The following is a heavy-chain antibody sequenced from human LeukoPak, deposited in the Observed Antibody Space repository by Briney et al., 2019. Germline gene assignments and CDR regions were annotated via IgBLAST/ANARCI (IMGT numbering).Heavy chain of an antibody. D-gene: IGHD3-10*01. CDR1: GFTFSSYA. V-gene: IGHV3-30*04. Sequence: GGSLRLSCAASGFTFSSYAMHWVRQAPGKGLEWVAVISYDGSNKYYADSVKGRFTISRDNSKNTLYLQMNSLRAEDTAVYYCARANYYCSGSYYYYGMDVWGKGTTVTVSS. CDR3: ARANYYCSGSYYYYGMDV. CDR2: ISYDGSNK. J-gene: IGHJ6*04.